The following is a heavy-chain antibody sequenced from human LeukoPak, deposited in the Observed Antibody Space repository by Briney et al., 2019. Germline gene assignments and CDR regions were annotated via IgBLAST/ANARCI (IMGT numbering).Heavy chain of an antibody. CDR2: INNSGST. CDR3: ARGSRPSTTVVRRGNWFDP. Sequence: SETLSLTCAVYGGSFSGYYWSWIRQPPGKGLEWIGEINNSGSTNYNPSLKSRVTISVDTSKNQFSLKLSSVTAADTAVYYCARGSRPSTTVVRRGNWFDPWGQGTLVTVSS. CDR1: GGSFSGYY. D-gene: IGHD4-23*01. V-gene: IGHV4-34*01. J-gene: IGHJ5*02.